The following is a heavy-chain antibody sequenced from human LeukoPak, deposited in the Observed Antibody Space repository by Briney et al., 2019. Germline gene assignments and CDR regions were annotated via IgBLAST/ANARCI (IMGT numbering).Heavy chain of an antibody. CDR2: ISGSGGST. J-gene: IGHJ3*02. Sequence: GGSLRLSCAAPGFTFSSYAMSWVRQAPGKGLEWVSAISGSGGSTYYADSVKGRFTISRDNSKNTLYLQMNSLRAEDTAVYYCAKGVVVVAARGVAFDIWGQGTMVTVSS. CDR1: GFTFSSYA. CDR3: AKGVVVVAARGVAFDI. V-gene: IGHV3-23*01. D-gene: IGHD2-15*01.